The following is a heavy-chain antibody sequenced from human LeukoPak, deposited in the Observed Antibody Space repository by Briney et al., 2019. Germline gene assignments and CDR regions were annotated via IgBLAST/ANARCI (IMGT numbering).Heavy chain of an antibody. V-gene: IGHV1-18*01. D-gene: IGHD3-10*01. CDR1: GYTFTSYG. CDR2: ISAYNGNT. Sequence: ASVKVSCKASGYTFTSYGISWVRQAPGQGLEWMGWISAYNGNTNYAQKLQGRVTMTTDTSTSTAYMELRSLRSDDTAVYYCARDYYYGSGGYHATFDYWGQGTLVTVSS. J-gene: IGHJ4*02. CDR3: ARDYYYGSGGYHATFDY.